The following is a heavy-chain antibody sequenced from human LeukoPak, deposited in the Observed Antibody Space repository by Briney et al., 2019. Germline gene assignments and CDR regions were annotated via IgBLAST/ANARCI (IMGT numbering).Heavy chain of an antibody. J-gene: IGHJ5*02. Sequence: SETLSLTCTVSGGSISSYYWSWIRQPPGKGLEWIGYIYYSGSTNYNPSLKSRVTISVDTSKNQFSLKLSSVTAADTAVYYCARAATWGLSDPWGQGTLVTVSS. CDR3: ARAATWGLSDP. CDR1: GGSISSYY. V-gene: IGHV4-59*08. CDR2: IYYSGST. D-gene: IGHD2-15*01.